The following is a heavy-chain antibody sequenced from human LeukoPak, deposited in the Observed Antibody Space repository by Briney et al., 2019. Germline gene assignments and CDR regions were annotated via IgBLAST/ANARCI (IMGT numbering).Heavy chain of an antibody. J-gene: IGHJ5*02. CDR2: ISGSGGST. V-gene: IGHV3-23*01. Sequence: GGSLRLSCAASGSTFSSYAMTWVRQAPEKGLEWVSSISGSGGSTYYADSVKGRFTISRDNSKNTLYLQMNSLRAEDTALYYCAKDTRGSTHRGFDPWGQGTLVTVSS. CDR3: AKDTRGSTHRGFDP. D-gene: IGHD1-26*01. CDR1: GSTFSSYA.